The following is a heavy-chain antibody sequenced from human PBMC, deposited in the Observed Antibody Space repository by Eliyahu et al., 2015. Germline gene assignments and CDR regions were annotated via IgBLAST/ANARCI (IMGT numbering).Heavy chain of an antibody. V-gene: IGHV4-38-2*01. Sequence: QVQLQESGPGLVKPSETLSLTCAVSGYSISSGYYWGWIRQPPGKGLEWIGSIYHSGSTYYNPSLKSRVTISVDTSKNQFSLKLSSVTAADTAVYYCARGKADGMDVWGQGTTVTVSS. J-gene: IGHJ6*02. CDR3: ARGKADGMDV. CDR2: IYHSGST. CDR1: GYSISSGYY.